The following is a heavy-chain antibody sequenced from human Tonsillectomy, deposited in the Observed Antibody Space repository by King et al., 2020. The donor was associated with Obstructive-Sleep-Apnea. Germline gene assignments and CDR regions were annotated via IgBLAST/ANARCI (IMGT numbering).Heavy chain of an antibody. D-gene: IGHD6-13*01. CDR1: GYSFTSYW. J-gene: IGHJ5*02. CDR3: ARLWPEAGRESNWFDP. Sequence: QLVQSGAEVKKPGESLKISCKGSGYSFTSYWIGWVRQMPGKGLEWMGIIYPGDSDTRYSPSFQGQVTISADKSISTAYLQWSSLKASDTAMYYCARLWPEAGRESNWFDPWGQGTLVTVSS. V-gene: IGHV5-51*01. CDR2: IYPGDSDT.